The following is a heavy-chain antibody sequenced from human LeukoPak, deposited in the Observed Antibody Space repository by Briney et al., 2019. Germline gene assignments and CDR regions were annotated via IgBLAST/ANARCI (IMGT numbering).Heavy chain of an antibody. V-gene: IGHV4-39*07. J-gene: IGHJ6*03. D-gene: IGHD3-3*01. CDR3: AREFFDVVSNYFYYYMDV. Sequence: SETLSLTCTVSGGSISNSSFYWGWIRQPPGKGLEWIGNIYYSGSTSYNPSPKSRITISVDTSKNQFSLKLSSVTTADTAVYYCAREFFDVVSNYFYYYMDVWGKGTSVTVS. CDR2: IYYSGST. CDR1: GGSISNSSFY.